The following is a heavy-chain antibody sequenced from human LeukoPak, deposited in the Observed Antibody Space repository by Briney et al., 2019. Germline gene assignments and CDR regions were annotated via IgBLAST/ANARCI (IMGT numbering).Heavy chain of an antibody. CDR3: ARDRAYYDILTGYYSDTVGYGMDV. V-gene: IGHV3-21*01. J-gene: IGHJ6*04. D-gene: IGHD3-9*01. CDR2: ISSSSSYI. CDR1: GFTFTNYA. Sequence: GGSLRLSCVASGFTFTNYAMSWVRQAPGKGLEWVSSISSSSSYIYYADSVKGRFTISRDNAKNSLYLQMNSLRAEDTAVYYCARDRAYYDILTGYYSDTVGYGMDVWGKGTTVTVSS.